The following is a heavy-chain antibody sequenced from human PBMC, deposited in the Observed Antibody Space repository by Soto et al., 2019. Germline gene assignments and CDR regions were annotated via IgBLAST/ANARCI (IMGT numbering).Heavy chain of an antibody. V-gene: IGHV4-39*01. CDR3: ASGSIMITFGGVIVITPSDY. CDR2: IYYSGST. Sequence: SETLSLTCPVSGGSISSSSYYWGWIRQPPGKGLEWIGSIYYSGSTYYNPSLKSRVTISVDTSKNQFSLKLSSVTAADTAVYYCASGSIMITFGGVIVITPSDYWGQGTLVTVSS. J-gene: IGHJ4*02. CDR1: GGSISSSSYY. D-gene: IGHD3-16*02.